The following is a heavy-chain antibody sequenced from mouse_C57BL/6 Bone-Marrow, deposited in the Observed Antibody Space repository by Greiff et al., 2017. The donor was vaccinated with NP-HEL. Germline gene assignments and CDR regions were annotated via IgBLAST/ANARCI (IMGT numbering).Heavy chain of an antibody. D-gene: IGHD1-1*01. V-gene: IGHV14-3*01. CDR1: GFNIKNTY. J-gene: IGHJ2*01. CDR2: IDPANGNT. CDR3: ASRIYYYGNGRDY. Sequence: VQLQQSVAELVRPGASVKLSCTASGFNIKNTYMHWVKQRPEQGLEWIGRIDPANGNTKYAPKFQGKATITADTSSNTAYLQLSSLTSEDTAIYDCASRIYYYGNGRDYWGQGTTLTVSS.